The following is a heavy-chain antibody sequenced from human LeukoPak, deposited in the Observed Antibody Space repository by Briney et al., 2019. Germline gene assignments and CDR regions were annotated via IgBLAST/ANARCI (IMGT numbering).Heavy chain of an antibody. CDR2: IKQDGSEK. V-gene: IGHV3-7*01. CDR1: GFTFSRYW. D-gene: IGHD2-8*01. CDR3: ARAQNGPHYFDN. J-gene: IGHJ4*02. Sequence: PGGSLRLSCAASGFTFSRYWMSWVCQAPGKGLEWVANIKQDGSEKYYVDSVKGRFTISRDNGKDSLYLQINNLRAEDTAVYYCARAQNGPHYFDNWGQGTLVTGSS.